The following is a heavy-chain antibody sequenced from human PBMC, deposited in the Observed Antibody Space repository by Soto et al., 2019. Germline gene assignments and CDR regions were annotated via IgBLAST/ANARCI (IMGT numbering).Heavy chain of an antibody. D-gene: IGHD1-20*01. CDR1: GGSISSYY. CDR3: ARPTYNSGSPFDY. V-gene: IGHV4-59*01. Sequence: PSETLSLTCTVSGGSISSYYWSWIRQPPGKGLERIGYIYYSGSTNYNPSLKSRVTISVDTSKNQFSLKLSSVTAADTAVYYCARPTYNSGSPFDYWGQGTLVTVSS. J-gene: IGHJ4*02. CDR2: IYYSGST.